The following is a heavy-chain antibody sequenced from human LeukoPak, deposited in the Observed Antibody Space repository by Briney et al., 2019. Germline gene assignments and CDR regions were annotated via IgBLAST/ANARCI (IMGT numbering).Heavy chain of an antibody. CDR2: IYYSGST. J-gene: IGHJ2*01. CDR1: GGSISSGGYY. CDR3: AREGVVPAAMSGWYFDL. V-gene: IGHV4-31*03. D-gene: IGHD2-2*01. Sequence: SETLSLTRTVSGGSISSGGYYWSWIRQHPGKGLEWIGYIYYSGSTYYNPSLKSRVTISVDTSKNQFSLKLSSVTAADTAVYYCAREGVVPAAMSGWYFDLWGRGTLVTVSS.